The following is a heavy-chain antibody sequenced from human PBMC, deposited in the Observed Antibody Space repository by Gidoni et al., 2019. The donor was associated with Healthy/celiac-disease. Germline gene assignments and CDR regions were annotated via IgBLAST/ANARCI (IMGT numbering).Heavy chain of an antibody. CDR3: ARDTVAAEFIYYYYGMDV. V-gene: IGHV3-21*01. CDR2: ISSISSYI. CDR1: GFTFRRYS. J-gene: IGHJ6*02. Sequence: EVQLVESGGGLVKPGGSMSLSCEASGFTFRRYSMNWVRQAPGKGLEWVSSISSISSYIYYADSVKGRFTISRDNAKNSLYLQMNSLRAEDTAVYYCARDTVAAEFIYYYYGMDVWGQGTTVTVSS. D-gene: IGHD2-2*01.